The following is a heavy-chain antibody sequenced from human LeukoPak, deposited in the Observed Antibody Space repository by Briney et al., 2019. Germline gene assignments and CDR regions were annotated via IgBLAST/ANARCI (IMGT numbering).Heavy chain of an antibody. Sequence: SETLSLTCTVSGGSVSSDSHYWSWIRQPPGKGLEWIGYIYYSGSTNYNPSLKSRVTISLDTSKNQFSLKLSSVTAADTAVNYCARVYSYALDYWGQGTLVTVSS. D-gene: IGHD5-18*01. CDR3: ARVYSYALDY. CDR2: IYYSGST. CDR1: GGSVSSDSHY. J-gene: IGHJ4*02. V-gene: IGHV4-61*01.